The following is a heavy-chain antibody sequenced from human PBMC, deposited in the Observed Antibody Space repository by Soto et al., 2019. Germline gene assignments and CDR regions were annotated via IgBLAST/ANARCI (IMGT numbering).Heavy chain of an antibody. CDR3: ANSYGDYVSF. J-gene: IGHJ4*02. D-gene: IGHD4-17*01. CDR2: IYYSGST. CDR1: GGSISSSTYY. Sequence: SETLSLTCTVSGGSISSSTYYWGWIRQPPGKGLEWIGSIYYSGSTYYNPSLKSRVTISVDTSKNQFSLKLSSVTAADTAVYYCANSYGDYVSFWGQGTLVPVSS. V-gene: IGHV4-39*01.